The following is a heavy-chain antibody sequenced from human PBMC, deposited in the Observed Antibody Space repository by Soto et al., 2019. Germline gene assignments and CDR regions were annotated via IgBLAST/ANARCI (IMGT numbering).Heavy chain of an antibody. J-gene: IGHJ5*02. CDR1: GYTFTSYG. Sequence: ASVKVSCKASGYTFTSYGISWVRQAPGQGLEWMGWISAYNGNTNYAQKLQGRVTMTTDTSTSTAYTELRSLRSDDTAVYYCARDSLTRYYDILTGYYKDNWFDPWGQGTLVTVSS. V-gene: IGHV1-18*01. CDR2: ISAYNGNT. D-gene: IGHD3-9*01. CDR3: ARDSLTRYYDILTGYYKDNWFDP.